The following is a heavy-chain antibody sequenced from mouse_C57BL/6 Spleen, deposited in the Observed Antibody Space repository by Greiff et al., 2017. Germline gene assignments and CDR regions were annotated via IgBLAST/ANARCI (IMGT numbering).Heavy chain of an antibody. CDR1: GYAFTNYL. V-gene: IGHV1-54*01. CDR2: INPGSGGT. J-gene: IGHJ2*01. D-gene: IGHD2-3*01. Sequence: VKLMESGAELVRPGTSVKVSCKASGYAFTNYLIEWVKQRPGQGLEWIGVINPGSGGTNYNEKFKGKATLTADKSSSTAYMQLSSLTSEDSAVYFCATIYDGYYRGYFDYWGQGTTLTVSS. CDR3: ATIYDGYYRGYFDY.